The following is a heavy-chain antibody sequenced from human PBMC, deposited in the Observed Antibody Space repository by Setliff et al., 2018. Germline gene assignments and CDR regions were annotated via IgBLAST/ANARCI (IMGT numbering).Heavy chain of an antibody. CDR1: GYTFTSYA. Sequence: ASVKVSCKASGYTFTSYAMNWVRQAPGQGLEWMGWINTNAGNPTYAQGFTGRFVFSLDTSVSTAYLQISSLKAEDTAVYYCARGTANMYDILTGYGAFDIWGQGTMVTVSS. V-gene: IGHV7-4-1*02. CDR2: INTNAGNP. J-gene: IGHJ3*02. CDR3: ARGTANMYDILTGYGAFDI. D-gene: IGHD3-9*01.